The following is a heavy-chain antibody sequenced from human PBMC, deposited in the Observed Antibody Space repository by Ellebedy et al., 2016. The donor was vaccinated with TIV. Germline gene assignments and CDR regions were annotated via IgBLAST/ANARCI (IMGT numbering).Heavy chain of an antibody. J-gene: IGHJ4*02. D-gene: IGHD6-6*01. V-gene: IGHV3-33*01. CDR2: IWYDGSNK. CDR3: ARDGGYSTSGSPWGLDY. CDR1: GFTFSTYG. Sequence: GESLKISCAASGFTFSTYGMHWVRQAPGKGLEWVAVIWYDGSNKYYVDSVKGRFTISRDNSKNTLYLQMNSLRAEDTAVYYCARDGGYSTSGSPWGLDYWGQGTLVTVSS.